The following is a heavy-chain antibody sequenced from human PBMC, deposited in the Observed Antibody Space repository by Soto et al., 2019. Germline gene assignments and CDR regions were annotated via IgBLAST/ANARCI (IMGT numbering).Heavy chain of an antibody. V-gene: IGHV4-31*03. CDR3: ARDNYYTGSCYYPSSAEDFQH. CDR2: ISYSGST. CDR1: GGSISSGGYY. D-gene: IGHD3-22*01. J-gene: IGHJ1*01. Sequence: QVQLQESGPGLVKPSQTLSLTCTVSGGSISSGGYYWSWIRQYPGKGLEWIGYISYSGSTYYNPSLKSRITISVDTSKNQFFLKLRSVTAADTAVYYCARDNYYTGSCYYPSSAEDFQHWGQGTLVIVSS.